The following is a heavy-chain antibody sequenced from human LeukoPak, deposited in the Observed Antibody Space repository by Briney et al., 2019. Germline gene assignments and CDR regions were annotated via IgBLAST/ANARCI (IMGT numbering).Heavy chain of an antibody. CDR1: GGSISSSNW. V-gene: IGHV4-4*02. D-gene: IGHD3-16*01. J-gene: IGHJ3*02. CDR2: IYHSGST. Sequence: SGTLSLTCAVSGGSISSSNWWSWVRQPPGKGLEGIGEIYHSGSTNYNPSLKSRVTISVDKSKNQFFLKLSSVTAADTAVYYCARARTRGAAFDIWGQGTMVTVSS. CDR3: ARARTRGAAFDI.